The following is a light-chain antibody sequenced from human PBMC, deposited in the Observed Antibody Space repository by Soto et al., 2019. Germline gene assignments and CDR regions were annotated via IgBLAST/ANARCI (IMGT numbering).Light chain of an antibody. V-gene: IGKV3-11*01. CDR1: QSISKY. Sequence: EIVLTQSPVTLSLSPGERATLSCRASQSISKYLAWYQQKPGQAPRLLIDDASNRAAGIPARFSGSGSGTDFTLTIRSLEPEDFAVYYCQQRSNWRGTFGGGTKVEIK. CDR3: QQRSNWRGT. CDR2: DAS. J-gene: IGKJ4*01.